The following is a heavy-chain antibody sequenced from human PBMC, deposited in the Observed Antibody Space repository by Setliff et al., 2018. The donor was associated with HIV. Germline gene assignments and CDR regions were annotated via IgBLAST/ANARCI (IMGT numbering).Heavy chain of an antibody. CDR1: GYSFTDYP. V-gene: IGHV1-2*02. CDR2: INPNSGGT. D-gene: IGHD6-19*01. J-gene: IGHJ4*02. Sequence: ASVMVSCKASGYSFTDYPLHWVRQVPGHGLEWMGWINPNSGGTNYVQRFQGRVTMTRDTSISTAYMELSRLRSDNTAVYFCARGIQWSSAWYGYWGQGTLVTVSS. CDR3: ARGIQWSSAWYGY.